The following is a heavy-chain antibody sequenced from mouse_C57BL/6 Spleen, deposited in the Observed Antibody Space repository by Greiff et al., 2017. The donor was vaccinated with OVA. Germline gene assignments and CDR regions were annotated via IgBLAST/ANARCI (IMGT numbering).Heavy chain of an antibody. V-gene: IGHV1-81*01. Sequence: QVHVKQSGAELARPGASVKLSCKASGYTFTSYGISWVKQRTGQGLEWIGEIYPRSGNTYYNEKFKGKATLTADQSSSTAYMELRSLTSEDSAVYFCARRLTGTYYAMDYWGQGTSVTVSS. CDR2: IYPRSGNT. CDR1: GYTFTSYG. J-gene: IGHJ4*01. CDR3: ARRLTGTYYAMDY. D-gene: IGHD4-1*01.